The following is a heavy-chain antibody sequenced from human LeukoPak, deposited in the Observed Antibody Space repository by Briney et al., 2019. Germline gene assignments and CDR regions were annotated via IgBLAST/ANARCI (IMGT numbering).Heavy chain of an antibody. D-gene: IGHD3-16*01. CDR1: GGSISSYY. Sequence: SETLSFTCTVSGGSISSYYWSWIRQPPGKGLEWIGYIYYSGSTNYNPSLKSRVTISVDTSKNQFSLKLSSVTAADTAVYYCARHYDYVWGSIAGNAFDIWGQGTMVTVSS. V-gene: IGHV4-59*08. CDR3: ARHYDYVWGSIAGNAFDI. CDR2: IYYSGST. J-gene: IGHJ3*02.